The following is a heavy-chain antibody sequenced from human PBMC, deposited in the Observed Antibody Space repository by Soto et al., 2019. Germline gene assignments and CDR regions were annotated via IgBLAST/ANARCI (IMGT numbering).Heavy chain of an antibody. CDR3: ARKKFTAAWGAFHI. D-gene: IGHD3-16*01. CDR1: GGTLSAYG. V-gene: IGHV1-69*13. J-gene: IGHJ3*02. Sequence: GASVKVSCKASGGTLSAYGISWLRQAPGQGLEWMGGIIPIFGTPTYAQKSQGRVTFTADESTSTVYMELNSLKSDDTALYYCARKKFTAAWGAFHIWGQGTMVTVSS. CDR2: IIPIFGTP.